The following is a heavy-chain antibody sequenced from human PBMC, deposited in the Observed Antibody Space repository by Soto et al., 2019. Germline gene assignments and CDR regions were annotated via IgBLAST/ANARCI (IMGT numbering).Heavy chain of an antibody. CDR1: GGSFSGYY. D-gene: IGHD6-13*01. Sequence: QVQLQQWGAGLLKPSETLSLTCAVYGGSFSGYYWSWIRQPPGKGLEWIGEINHSGSTNYNPSLKSRVTISVDTSKNQFSLKLSSVTAADTAVYYCARADIAAPKPVSWFDPWGQGTLVTVSS. CDR3: ARADIAAPKPVSWFDP. J-gene: IGHJ5*02. CDR2: INHSGST. V-gene: IGHV4-34*01.